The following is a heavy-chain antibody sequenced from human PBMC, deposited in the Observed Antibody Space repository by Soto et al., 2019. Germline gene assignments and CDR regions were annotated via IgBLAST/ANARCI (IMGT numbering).Heavy chain of an antibody. Sequence: QVQLVESGGGLVKPGGSLRLSCAASGLTFSDCYMNWIRQAPGKGLEWVSYISSSGSSINYAGSVKGRFTISRDNAKNSLYLKMNSLRAEDTAMYYFARVRFGEWGYAMDVWGQGTTVTVSS. D-gene: IGHD3-10*01. CDR1: GLTFSDCY. CDR2: ISSSGSSI. V-gene: IGHV3-11*01. J-gene: IGHJ6*02. CDR3: ARVRFGEWGYAMDV.